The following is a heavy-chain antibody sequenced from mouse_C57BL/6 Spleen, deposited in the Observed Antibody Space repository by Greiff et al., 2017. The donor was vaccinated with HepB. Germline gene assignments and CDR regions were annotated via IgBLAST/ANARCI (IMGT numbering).Heavy chain of an antibody. Sequence: QVKLQQSGAELVKPGASVKLSCKTSGYTFTSYWMHWVKQRPGRGLEWIGRIDPNSGGTKYNEKFKSKATLTVDKPSSTAYMKLSSLTSEDSAVYYCAREWDYCGTAGSSYAMDGWGQGASVTVSS. D-gene: IGHD1-1*01. CDR2: IDPNSGGT. V-gene: IGHV1-72*01. CDR3: AREWDYCGTAGSSYAMDG. CDR1: GYTFTSYW. J-gene: IGHJ4*01.